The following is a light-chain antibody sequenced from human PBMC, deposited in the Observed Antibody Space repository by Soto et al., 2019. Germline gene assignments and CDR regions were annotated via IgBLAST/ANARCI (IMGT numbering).Light chain of an antibody. J-gene: IGLJ2*01. V-gene: IGLV1-40*01. CDR2: GNS. CDR1: SSNIGAGYD. Sequence: HSVLTQPPSVSGAPGQRVTISCTGSSSNIGAGYDVHWYQQLPGTAPKLLIYGNSNRPSGVPDRFSGSKSGTSASLAITGRQAEDESDYYCQSYDSSLSGNVVFGGGTKLTVL. CDR3: QSYDSSLSGNVV.